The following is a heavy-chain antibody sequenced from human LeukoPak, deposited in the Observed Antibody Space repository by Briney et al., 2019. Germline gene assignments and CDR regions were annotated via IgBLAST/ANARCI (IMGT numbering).Heavy chain of an antibody. CDR3: ARVLFTDYYDSSGPSGEDY. V-gene: IGHV1-69*13. Sequence: ASVKVSCKASGGTFSSYAISWVRQAPGQGLEWMGGIIPIFGTANYAQKFQGRVTITADESTSTAYMELSSLRSEDTAVYYCARVLFTDYYDSSGPSGEDYWGQGTLVTVSS. CDR2: IIPIFGTA. D-gene: IGHD3-22*01. CDR1: GGTFSSYA. J-gene: IGHJ4*02.